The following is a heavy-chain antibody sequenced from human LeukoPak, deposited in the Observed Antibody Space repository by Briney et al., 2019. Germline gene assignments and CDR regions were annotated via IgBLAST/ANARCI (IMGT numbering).Heavy chain of an antibody. D-gene: IGHD3-10*01. V-gene: IGHV4-34*01. CDR3: ARGHLYYGSGSYYNGPSCDAFDI. J-gene: IGHJ3*02. Sequence: SETLSLTCAVYGGSLSGYYWSWIRQPPGKGLEWIGEINHSGSTNYNPSLKSRVTISVDTSKNQFSLKLSSVTAADTAVYYCARGHLYYGSGSYYNGPSCDAFDIWGQGTMVTVSS. CDR1: GGSLSGYY. CDR2: INHSGST.